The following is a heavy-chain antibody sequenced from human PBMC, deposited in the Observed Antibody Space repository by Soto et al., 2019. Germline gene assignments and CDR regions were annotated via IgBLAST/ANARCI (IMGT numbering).Heavy chain of an antibody. CDR1: GFTFSSYS. Sequence: GGSLRLSCAASGFTFSSYSMNWVRQAPGKGLEWVSYISSSSSTIYYADSVKGRFTISRDNAKNSLYLQMNSLRDEDTAVYYCARDPSSIQLWQNYLDYWGQGTLVTVSS. D-gene: IGHD5-18*01. CDR3: ARDPSSIQLWQNYLDY. J-gene: IGHJ4*02. CDR2: ISSSSSTI. V-gene: IGHV3-48*02.